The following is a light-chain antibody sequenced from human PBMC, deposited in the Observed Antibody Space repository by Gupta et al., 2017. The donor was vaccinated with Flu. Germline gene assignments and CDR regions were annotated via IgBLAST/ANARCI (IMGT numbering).Light chain of an antibody. J-gene: IGLJ3*02. CDR1: SSDVGAYDY. Sequence: QSALTQPASVSGSPGRSITISCTGTSSDVGAYDYVSWYQQHPGKAPKLMIYEVNNRPSGVSNRFSGSKSGNTASLTISGLQAEDESDYYCSSYTITSTLWVFGGGTKLTVL. CDR2: EVN. V-gene: IGLV2-14*01. CDR3: SSYTITSTLWV.